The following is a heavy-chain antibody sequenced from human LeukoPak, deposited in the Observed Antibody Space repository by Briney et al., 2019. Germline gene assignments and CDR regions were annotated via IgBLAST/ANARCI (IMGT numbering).Heavy chain of an antibody. Sequence: SETLPLTCAVYGGSFSGYYWSWIRQPPGKGLEWIGEINHSGSTNYNPSLKSRVTISVDTSKNQVSLKLSSVTAADTAVYYCARGTTMIVVVITSRAPRYFDLWGRGTLVTVSS. CDR1: GGSFSGYY. V-gene: IGHV4-34*01. J-gene: IGHJ2*01. D-gene: IGHD3-22*01. CDR3: ARGTTMIVVVITSRAPRYFDL. CDR2: INHSGST.